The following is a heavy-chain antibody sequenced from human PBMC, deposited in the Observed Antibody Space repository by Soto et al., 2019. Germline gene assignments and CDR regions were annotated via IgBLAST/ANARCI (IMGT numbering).Heavy chain of an antibody. V-gene: IGHV1-24*01. CDR2: FDPEDGET. D-gene: IGHD3-3*01. CDR3: ATSKKTIFGGDAFDI. CDR1: GYTLTELS. J-gene: IGHJ3*02. Sequence: ASVKVSYKVSGYTLTELSMHWVRQAPGKGLEWMGGFDPEDGETIYAQKFQGRVTMTEDTSTDTAYMELSSLRSEDTAVYYCATSKKTIFGGDAFDIWGQGTMVTVSS.